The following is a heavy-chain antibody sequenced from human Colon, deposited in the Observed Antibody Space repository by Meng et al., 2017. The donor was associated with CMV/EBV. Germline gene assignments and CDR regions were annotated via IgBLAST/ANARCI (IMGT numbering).Heavy chain of an antibody. CDR1: GFTFDDYT. CDR2: VSWDGGST. D-gene: IGHD4-17*01. CDR3: AKGTAATTVPDFDS. V-gene: IGHV3-43*01. Sequence: GESLKISCAASGFTFDDYTMNWVRHAPGKGLEWVALVSWDGGSTRYADPVRGRFTISRDNSNNLLVLQLNSLRSDDSALYYCAKGTAATTVPDFDSWGQGTLVTVSS. J-gene: IGHJ4*02.